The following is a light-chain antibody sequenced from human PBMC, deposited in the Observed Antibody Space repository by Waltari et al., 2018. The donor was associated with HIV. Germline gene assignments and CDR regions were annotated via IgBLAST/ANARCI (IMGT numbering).Light chain of an antibody. CDR1: NIGSKS. Sequence: SYVLSQAPSVSVAPGQTASITCGGNNIGSKSVHWYQQKPGQAPVLVVYDGSHRPPGIPERFSGSNSGNTATLTISRVEAGEEADYYCQVWSNSGDHSGGVFGGGTKLTVL. V-gene: IGLV3-21*02. CDR2: DGS. J-gene: IGLJ2*01. CDR3: QVWSNSGDHSGGV.